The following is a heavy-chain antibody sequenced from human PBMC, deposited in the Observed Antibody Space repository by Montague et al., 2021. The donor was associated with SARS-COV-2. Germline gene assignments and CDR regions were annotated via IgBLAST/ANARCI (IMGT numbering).Heavy chain of an antibody. J-gene: IGHJ5*02. CDR2: IYHSGTT. Sequence: SETLSLTCTVPGGSVSSDNWWTWVRQPPGKGLEWIGEIYHSGTTNYNRSLQSRVTISVDKSRNHLSLNLRSVTAADTAMYYCALPLGGARFDPWGQGILVTVSS. V-gene: IGHV4-4*02. CDR1: GGSVSSDNW. D-gene: IGHD1-26*01. CDR3: ALPLGGARFDP.